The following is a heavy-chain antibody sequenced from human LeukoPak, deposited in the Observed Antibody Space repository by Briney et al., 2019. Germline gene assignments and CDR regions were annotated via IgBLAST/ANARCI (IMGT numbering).Heavy chain of an antibody. CDR1: GFTFSSYS. CDR2: ISSSSSYI. CDR3: ARDLPSRWELLGAFDI. D-gene: IGHD1-26*01. Sequence: GGSLRLSCAASGFTFSSYSMNWVRQAPGKGLEWVSTISSSSSYIYYADSVKGRFTISRDNAKNSLYLQMNSLRAEDTAVYYCARDLPSRWELLGAFDIWGQGTMVTVSS. V-gene: IGHV3-21*01. J-gene: IGHJ3*02.